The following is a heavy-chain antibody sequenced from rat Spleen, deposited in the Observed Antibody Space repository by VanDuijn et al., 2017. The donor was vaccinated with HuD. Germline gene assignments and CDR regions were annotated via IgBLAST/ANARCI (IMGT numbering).Heavy chain of an antibody. CDR2: INSAGST. CDR1: GYSITSSLR. CDR3: ATSEGVHYYLPFAY. Sequence: EVQLQESGPGLVKPSQSLSLTCSVTGYSITSSLRWNWIRKLPGNKLEWMGYINSAGSTVYNPSLKSRISITRDTSKNQFFLQVNSVSTEDTATYYCATSEGVHYYLPFAYWGQGTLVTVSS. J-gene: IGHJ3*01. D-gene: IGHD1-1*01. V-gene: IGHV3-3*01.